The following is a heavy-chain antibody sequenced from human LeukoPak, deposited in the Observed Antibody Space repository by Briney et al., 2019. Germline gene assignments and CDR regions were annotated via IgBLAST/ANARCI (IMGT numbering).Heavy chain of an antibody. CDR1: GYSISSGYY. CDR2: IYHSGST. J-gene: IGHJ4*02. V-gene: IGHV4-38-2*02. Sequence: PSETPSLTCTVCGYSISSGYYWGWIRQPPGKGLEWIGSIYHSGSTYYNPSLKSRVTISVDTSKNQFSLKLSSVTAADTAVYYCARAVYSRSYYFDYWGQGTLVTVSS. D-gene: IGHD6-13*01. CDR3: ARAVYSRSYYFDY.